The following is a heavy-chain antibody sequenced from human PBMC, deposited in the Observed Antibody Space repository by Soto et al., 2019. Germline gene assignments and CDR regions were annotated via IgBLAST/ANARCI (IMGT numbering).Heavy chain of an antibody. J-gene: IGHJ1*01. CDR1: GYTFTSYG. D-gene: IGHD3-16*01. CDR3: ARTLTPNPAEYFQH. CDR2: ISAYNGNT. Sequence: ASVKVSCKASGYTFTSYGISWVRQAPGQGLEWMGWISAYNGNTNYAQKLQGRVTMTTDTSTSTAYMELNSLRSEDTAVYYCARTLTPNPAEYFQHWGQGTLVTVSS. V-gene: IGHV1-18*01.